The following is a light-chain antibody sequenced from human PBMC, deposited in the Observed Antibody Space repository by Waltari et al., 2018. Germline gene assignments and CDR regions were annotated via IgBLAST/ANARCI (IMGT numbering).Light chain of an antibody. Sequence: IVLTQSPGTLSLSQGERATLSGRSSQIISNNYLAWYQAKPGQAPRLLIYGISHRATGIPDRFSGGGSGTDFTLTISRLEPEDFAVYYCQQFGGSPKYTFGQGTKLEIK. CDR3: QQFGGSPKYT. J-gene: IGKJ2*01. V-gene: IGKV3-20*01. CDR1: QIISNNY. CDR2: GIS.